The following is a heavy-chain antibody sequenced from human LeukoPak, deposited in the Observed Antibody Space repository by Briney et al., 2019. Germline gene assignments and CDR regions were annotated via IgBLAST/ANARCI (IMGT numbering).Heavy chain of an antibody. CDR3: ARFLNYYYMDV. CDR2: ISAYNGNT. CDR1: GYTFTSYG. Sequence: ASVKVSCKASGYTFTSYGISWVRQAPGQGLEWMGWISAYNGNTNYAQKLQGRVTMTTDTSTSTAHMELRSLRSDDTAVYYRARFLNYYYMDVWGKGTTVTVSS. J-gene: IGHJ6*03. D-gene: IGHD3-3*01. V-gene: IGHV1-18*01.